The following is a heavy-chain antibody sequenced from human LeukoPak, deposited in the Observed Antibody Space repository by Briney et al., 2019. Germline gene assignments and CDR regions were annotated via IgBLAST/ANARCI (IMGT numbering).Heavy chain of an antibody. D-gene: IGHD5-12*01. CDR1: GFTFSSYA. Sequence: GGSLRLSCAASGFTFSSYAMHWVRQAPGKGLEWVAGIKDDGSNKYYADSVKGRFTISRDNSKNTLYLQMNSLRAEDTAVYYCARVGYSGYWGTSPPDYWGQGTLVTVSS. V-gene: IGHV3-30*04. J-gene: IGHJ4*02. CDR3: ARVGYSGYWGTSPPDY. CDR2: IKDDGSNK.